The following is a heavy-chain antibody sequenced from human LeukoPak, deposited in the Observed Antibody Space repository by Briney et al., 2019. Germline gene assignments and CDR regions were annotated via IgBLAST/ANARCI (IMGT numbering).Heavy chain of an antibody. CDR1: GFTFSSYA. V-gene: IGHV3-30-3*01. Sequence: GGSLRLSCAASGFTFSSYAMHWVRQAPGKGLEWVAVISYDGSNKYYADSVKGRFTISRDISKNTLYLQMNSLRAEDTAVYYCASGSDYGGKSGWYWGQGTLVTVSS. D-gene: IGHD4-23*01. CDR3: ASGSDYGGKSGWY. J-gene: IGHJ4*02. CDR2: ISYDGSNK.